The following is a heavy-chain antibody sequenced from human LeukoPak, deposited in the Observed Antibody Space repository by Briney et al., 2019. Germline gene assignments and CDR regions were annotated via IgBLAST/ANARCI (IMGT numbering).Heavy chain of an antibody. CDR1: GYNFTTYW. CDR3: ARGSTGPDDAFDI. D-gene: IGHD1-1*01. Sequence: GESLKISCKNSGYNFTTYWIGWVRQMPGKGLEWMGIISPGDSDTRYRPSFEGQVTISADKSISTAYLQWNSLKASDTAMYYCARGSTGPDDAFDIWGQGTMVTVSS. CDR2: ISPGDSDT. J-gene: IGHJ3*02. V-gene: IGHV5-51*01.